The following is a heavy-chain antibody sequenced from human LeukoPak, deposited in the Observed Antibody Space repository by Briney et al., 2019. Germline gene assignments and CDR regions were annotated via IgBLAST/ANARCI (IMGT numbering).Heavy chain of an antibody. CDR3: STWNYVEY. CDR2: ISSSGGDI. CDR1: GFTFSSYA. J-gene: IGHJ4*02. V-gene: IGHV3-23*01. D-gene: IGHD2-2*01. Sequence: GGSLRLSCAASGFTFSSYATSWVRQAPGKGLEWVSAISSSGGDISYSDSVKGRFTISRDNSKSTLYLQMNSLRAEDTAIYYCSTWNYVEYWGQGTLVTVSS.